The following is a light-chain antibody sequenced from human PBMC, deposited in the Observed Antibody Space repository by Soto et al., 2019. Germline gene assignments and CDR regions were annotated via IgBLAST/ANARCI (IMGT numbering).Light chain of an antibody. CDR3: QQYGSSPRT. CDR1: RGVSANY. V-gene: IGKV3-20*01. J-gene: IGKJ1*01. CDR2: GAS. Sequence: ENLLTQSPGTLSLSPGEGATLSCRASRGVSANYLAWYQQKPGQAPTLLIYGASIRVAGIPDRFSGSGSGTDFTLTIRRLEPDDFAVYYCQQYGSSPRTFGQGTKVDIK.